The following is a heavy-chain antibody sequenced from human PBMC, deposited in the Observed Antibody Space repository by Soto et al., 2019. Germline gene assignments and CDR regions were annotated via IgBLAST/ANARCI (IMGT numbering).Heavy chain of an antibody. CDR2: INSDGSST. CDR1: GFTFSTFW. J-gene: IGHJ4*02. CDR3: ARDFEY. V-gene: IGHV3-74*01. Sequence: EVQLVESGGGLVQPGGSLRVSCEASGFTFSTFWMHWVRQAPGKGLVWVSRINSDGSSTYYADSVKGRVTISRDNAKNTLYLQLNSLGPEDTAVYYCARDFEYWGQGTLVTVSS.